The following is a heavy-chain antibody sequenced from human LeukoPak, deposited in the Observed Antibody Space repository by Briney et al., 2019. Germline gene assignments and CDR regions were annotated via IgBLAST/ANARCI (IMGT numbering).Heavy chain of an antibody. D-gene: IGHD4-23*01. CDR2: IYYSGST. CDR3: ARGYDYSGTSPFDY. CDR1: GGSIRSSYYY. Sequence: PSETLSLTCTVSGGSIRSSYYYWGWIRQPPGKGLEWIGNIYYSGSTYYNPSLKSRVTISVDTSKNQFSLDLSSMTAADTSVYFCARGYDYSGTSPFDYWGQGTLVTVSS. J-gene: IGHJ4*02. V-gene: IGHV4-39*01.